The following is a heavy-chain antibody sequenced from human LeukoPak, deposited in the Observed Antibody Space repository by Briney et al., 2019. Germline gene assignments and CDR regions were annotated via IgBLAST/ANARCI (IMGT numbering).Heavy chain of an antibody. CDR3: ARDSEWLWLRY. CDR2: IYTSGST. V-gene: IGHV4-61*02. J-gene: IGHJ4*02. Sequence: PSETLSLTCTVSGGSISSSSYYWSWIRQPAGKGLEWIGRIYTSGSTNYNPSLKSRVTISVDTSKNQFSLKLSSVTAADTAVYYCARDSEWLWLRYWGQGALVTVSS. CDR1: GGSISSSSYY. D-gene: IGHD5-18*01.